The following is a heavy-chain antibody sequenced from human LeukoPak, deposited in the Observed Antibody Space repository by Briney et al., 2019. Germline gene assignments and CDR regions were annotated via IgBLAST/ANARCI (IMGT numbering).Heavy chain of an antibody. J-gene: IGHJ4*02. CDR1: GFIFSGSA. CDR3: TTMSTAEGFDY. Sequence: GGSLRLSCAASGFIFSGSAIHWVRQASGKGLEWVGRIRGKVYSYETTYAASVKGRFTISRIDSNNTAYLQMNSLNTDDTAVYYCTTMSTAEGFDYWGQGTLVTVSS. V-gene: IGHV3-73*01. D-gene: IGHD1-14*01. CDR2: IRGKVYSYET.